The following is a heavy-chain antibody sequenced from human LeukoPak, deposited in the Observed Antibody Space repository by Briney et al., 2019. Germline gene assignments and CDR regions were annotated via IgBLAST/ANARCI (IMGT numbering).Heavy chain of an antibody. CDR3: ARDWVVTMVRGNPQSGDY. D-gene: IGHD3-10*01. Sequence: SETLSLTCAVYGGSFCGYYWSRMRQPPGQGLKWIGEINHSGSTNYHPSLKSRVTISVDTSKNQFSLKLSSVTAADTAVYYCARDWVVTMVRGNPQSGDYWGQGTLVTVSS. J-gene: IGHJ4*02. CDR2: INHSGST. CDR1: GGSFCGYY. V-gene: IGHV4-34*01.